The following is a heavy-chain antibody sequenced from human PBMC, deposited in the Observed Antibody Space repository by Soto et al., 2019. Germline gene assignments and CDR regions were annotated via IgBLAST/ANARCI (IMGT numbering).Heavy chain of an antibody. J-gene: IGHJ6*02. CDR1: GGSLSSGDYY. CDR2: IYYSGST. V-gene: IGHV4-30-4*01. CDR3: AKEPVSITIFGVNGMDV. D-gene: IGHD3-3*01. Sequence: SETLSLTCTVSGGSLSSGDYYWSWIRQPPGKGLGWIGYIYYSGSTYYNPSLKSRVTISVDTSKNQFSLKLSSVTAADTAVYYCAKEPVSITIFGVNGMDVWGQGTTVTVSS.